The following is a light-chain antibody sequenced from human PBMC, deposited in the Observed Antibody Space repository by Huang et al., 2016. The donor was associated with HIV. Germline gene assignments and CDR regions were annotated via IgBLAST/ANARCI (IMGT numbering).Light chain of an antibody. V-gene: IGKV3-15*01. Sequence: EIVMTQSPATLSVSPGERATLSCRASQSVSNNLAWYQQKHGQAPRLLMDGASTRATGIPARFSGSGSGTEFTLTISSLQSEDFALYYCQQYNNRYTFGQGTKLEI. CDR1: QSVSNN. J-gene: IGKJ2*01. CDR3: QQYNNRYT. CDR2: GAS.